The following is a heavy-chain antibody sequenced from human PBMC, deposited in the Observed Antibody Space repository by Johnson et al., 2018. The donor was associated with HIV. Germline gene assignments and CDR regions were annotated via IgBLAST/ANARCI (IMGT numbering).Heavy chain of an antibody. J-gene: IGHJ3*02. CDR1: GFTFDDYA. CDR2: ISWNSGSI. V-gene: IGHV3-9*01. CDR3: AREAIAAADSNAFDI. Sequence: VQLVESGGGLVQPGRSLRLSCAASGFTFDDYAMHWVRQAPGKGLEWVSGISWNSGSIGYADSVKGRFTISRDNDKNSRYLQMNSLRAEDTALYYCAREAIAAADSNAFDIWGQGTMVTVSS. D-gene: IGHD6-13*01.